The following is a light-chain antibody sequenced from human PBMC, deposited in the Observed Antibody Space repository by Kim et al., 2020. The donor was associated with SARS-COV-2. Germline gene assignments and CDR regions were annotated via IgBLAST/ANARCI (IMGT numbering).Light chain of an antibody. CDR1: TLPEKQ. CDR2: KDN. J-gene: IGLJ1*01. CDR3: QSADGSGTYV. Sequence: SYELPQPPSLSVSPGQTARITCSGDTLPEKQTYWYQQKSGQAPLLVIYKDNERPSGIPGRFSGSSSGTTVTLTISVVQAEDDADYYCQSADGSGTYVFGTGTKVTVL. V-gene: IGLV3-25*03.